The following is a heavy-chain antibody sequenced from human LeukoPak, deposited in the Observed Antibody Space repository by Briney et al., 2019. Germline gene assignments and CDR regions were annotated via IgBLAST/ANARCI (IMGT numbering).Heavy chain of an antibody. CDR3: ATGGRSGVALEQ. V-gene: IGHV3-21*04. J-gene: IGHJ4*02. CDR1: GFTVSSYN. CDR2: ISSSPTNI. Sequence: GGSLRLSCAASGFTVSSYNMNWVRQAPGKGLEWVSFISSSPTNIYYADSVMGRFTISRDSSKTTLFLQMNSLRAEDTAVYYCATGGRSGVALEQWGQGTLVTVSS. D-gene: IGHD3-3*01.